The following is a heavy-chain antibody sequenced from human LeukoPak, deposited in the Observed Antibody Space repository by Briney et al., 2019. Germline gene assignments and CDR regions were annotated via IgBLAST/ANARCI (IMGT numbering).Heavy chain of an antibody. CDR2: ISGSGGST. V-gene: IGHV3-23*01. Sequence: GGSPRLSCAASGFTFSSYAMSWVRQAPGKGLEWVSAISGSGGSTYYADSVKGRFTISRDNSKNTLYLQMNSLRAEDTAVYYCAKVVRLRITIFGVVNPFDYWGQGTLVTVSS. CDR1: GFTFSSYA. D-gene: IGHD3-3*01. J-gene: IGHJ4*02. CDR3: AKVVRLRITIFGVVNPFDY.